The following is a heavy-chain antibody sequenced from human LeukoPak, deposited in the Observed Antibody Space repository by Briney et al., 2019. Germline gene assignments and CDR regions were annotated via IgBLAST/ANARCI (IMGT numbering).Heavy chain of an antibody. CDR2: IYWDDDK. Sequence: SGPTLVNPTQTLTLTCTFSVLLLTTNGVGVGSFRHPPGKALEWLALIYWDDDKRYSPPLKSRLTLTKDTSKNQVILRMTNMDPVDTATYYCAHLRPGVTLPFDYWGQGILVTVSS. V-gene: IGHV2-5*02. CDR3: AHLRPGVTLPFDY. J-gene: IGHJ4*02. CDR1: VLLLTTNGVG. D-gene: IGHD3-10*01.